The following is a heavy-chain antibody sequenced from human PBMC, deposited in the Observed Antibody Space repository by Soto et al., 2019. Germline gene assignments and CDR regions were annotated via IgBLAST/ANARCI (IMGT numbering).Heavy chain of an antibody. D-gene: IGHD2-2*01. CDR3: ARDSYCSSTSCYADAFDI. J-gene: IGHJ3*02. V-gene: IGHV3-21*01. CDR2: ITSSSSYI. CDR1: GFTFSSYS. Sequence: EVQLVESGGGLVKPGGSLRLSCAASGFTFSSYSMNWVRQAPGKGLEWVSSITSSSSYIYYADSVKGRFTISRDNAKNSLYLQMNSRRAEDTAVYYCARDSYCSSTSCYADAFDIWGQGTMVTVSS.